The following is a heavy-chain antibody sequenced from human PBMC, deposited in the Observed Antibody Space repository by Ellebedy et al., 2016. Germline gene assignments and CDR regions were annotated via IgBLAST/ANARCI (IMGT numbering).Heavy chain of an antibody. D-gene: IGHD1-1*01. CDR3: ATGWNRNYYYYYYMDV. J-gene: IGHJ6*03. Sequence: ASVKVSCXVSGYTLTDLSMHWVRQAPGKGLEWMGGFDPEDGETIYAQKFQGRVTMTEDTSTDTAYMELSSLRSEDTAVYYCATGWNRNYYYYYYMDVWGKGTTVTVSS. CDR2: FDPEDGET. CDR1: GYTLTDLS. V-gene: IGHV1-24*01.